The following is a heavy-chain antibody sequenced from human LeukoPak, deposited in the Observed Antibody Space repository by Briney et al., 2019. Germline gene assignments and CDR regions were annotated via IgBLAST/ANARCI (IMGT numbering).Heavy chain of an antibody. V-gene: IGHV3-30-3*01. CDR3: ARDRNWGIDY. D-gene: IGHD7-27*01. CDR1: GFTFSSYA. J-gene: IGHJ4*02. Sequence: GGSLRLSCAASGFTFSSYAMYWVRQAPGKGLEWVAVISYDGSNKYYADSVKGRFTISRDNAKNSLYLQMNSLRVEDTAVYYCARDRNWGIDYWGQGTLVVVSS. CDR2: ISYDGSNK.